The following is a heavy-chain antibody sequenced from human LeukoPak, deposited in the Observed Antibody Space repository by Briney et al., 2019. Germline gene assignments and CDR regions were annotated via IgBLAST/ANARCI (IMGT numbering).Heavy chain of an antibody. CDR2: IYTTGST. CDR3: AREPGFFDY. J-gene: IGHJ4*02. V-gene: IGHV4-61*02. CDR1: GGSVSRAGYY. D-gene: IGHD3-10*01. Sequence: SETLSLTCTVSGGSVSRAGYYWSWIRQPAGKGLECIGRIYTTGSTNYNPSLKSRVTILLDTSKNQFSLRLSSVTAADTAVYYCAREPGFFDYWGQGTLVTVSS.